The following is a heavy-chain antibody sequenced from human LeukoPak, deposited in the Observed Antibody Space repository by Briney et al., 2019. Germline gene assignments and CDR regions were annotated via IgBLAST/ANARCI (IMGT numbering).Heavy chain of an antibody. Sequence: GGSLRLSCAASGFTFSSYWMQWVRQAPGKGLVWVSRINSDGSSTSYADSVKGRFTISRDNAKNTLYLQMNSLRAEDTAVYYCARVETAMVRGVDYWGQGTLVTVSS. D-gene: IGHD5-18*01. CDR3: ARVETAMVRGVDY. CDR2: INSDGSST. CDR1: GFTFSSYW. V-gene: IGHV3-74*01. J-gene: IGHJ4*02.